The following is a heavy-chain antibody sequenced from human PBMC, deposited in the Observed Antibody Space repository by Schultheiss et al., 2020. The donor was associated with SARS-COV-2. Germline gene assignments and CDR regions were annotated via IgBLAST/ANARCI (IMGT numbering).Heavy chain of an antibody. D-gene: IGHD4-23*01. CDR3: AKGAPDYGDNHYFDY. J-gene: IGHJ4*02. V-gene: IGHV3-23*01. CDR2: ISGSGDST. Sequence: GGSLRLSCAASGFTFSSYSMNWVRQAPGKGLEWVSGISGSGDSTLYADSVKGRFTISRDNSKNTLYLQMNSLRVEDTAGYYCAKGAPDYGDNHYFDYWGQGTLVTVSS. CDR1: GFTFSSYS.